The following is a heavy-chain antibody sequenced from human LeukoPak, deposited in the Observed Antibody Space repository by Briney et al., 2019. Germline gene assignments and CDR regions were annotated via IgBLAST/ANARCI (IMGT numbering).Heavy chain of an antibody. CDR2: IYYSGNT. CDR3: ARHLTGYQSSYYFDY. Sequence: SETLSLTCTVSGGSISSGDYYWSWIRQPPGKGLEWIGYIYYSGNTYYNPSLKSRVTISVDTSKNQFSLKLSSVTAADTAVYYCARHLTGYQSSYYFDYWGQGTLVTVSS. D-gene: IGHD3-9*01. J-gene: IGHJ4*02. V-gene: IGHV4-30-4*01. CDR1: GGSISSGDYY.